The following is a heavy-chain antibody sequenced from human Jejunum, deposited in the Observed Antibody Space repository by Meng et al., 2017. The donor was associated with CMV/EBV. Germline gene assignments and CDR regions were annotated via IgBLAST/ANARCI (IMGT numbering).Heavy chain of an antibody. CDR1: GFTFSASW. V-gene: IGHV3-74*01. D-gene: IGHD5-12*01. CDR3: ARDLRGKDDY. J-gene: IGHJ4*02. Sequence: CAASGFTFSASWMHCVRQTPGKGLVWVSRLTPDGGMTDYADSVKGRFTISRDNAKSTLYLQMNSLRAEDTGVYYCARDLRGKDDYWGQGTLVTVSS. CDR2: LTPDGGMT.